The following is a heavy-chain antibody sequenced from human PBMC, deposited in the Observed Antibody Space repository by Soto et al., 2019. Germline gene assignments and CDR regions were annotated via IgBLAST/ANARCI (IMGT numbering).Heavy chain of an antibody. V-gene: IGHV3-30*03. CDR1: GLTFNIYD. Sequence: VQLVESGGGVVQPGRSLRLSCTASGLTFNIYDIYWVRQAPGKGLEWVSLISYDGNNKYYADSVKGRFTISRDNSKNTLYLQMDSLRAEDTAVYHCAIIHSGSFGFDIWGQWTMVIFSS. D-gene: IGHD1-26*01. CDR3: AIIHSGSFGFDI. J-gene: IGHJ3*02. CDR2: ISYDGNNK.